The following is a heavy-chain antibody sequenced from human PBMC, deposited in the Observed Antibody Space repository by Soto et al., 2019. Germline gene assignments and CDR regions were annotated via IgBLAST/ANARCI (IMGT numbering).Heavy chain of an antibody. CDR3: ARHRLFYCSSTRCMSRGGGGMDV. V-gene: IGHV5-10-1*01. CDR2: IDPSDSYT. D-gene: IGHD2-2*01. Sequence: GESVTISCKGCVYSFTSYWSSWVRQMPGKGLEWMGRIDPSDSYTNYSPSFQGHVTISADKSISTAYLQWSSLKASDTAMYYCARHRLFYCSSTRCMSRGGGGMDVWGQGTTVTVSS. CDR1: VYSFTSYW. J-gene: IGHJ6*02.